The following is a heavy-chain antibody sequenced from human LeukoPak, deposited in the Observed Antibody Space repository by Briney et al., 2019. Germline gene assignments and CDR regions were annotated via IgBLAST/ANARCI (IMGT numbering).Heavy chain of an antibody. CDR1: GYTFTSNY. J-gene: IGHJ4*02. Sequence: ASVKVSCKASGYTFTSNYKHWVRQAPGQGLEWMGMIYPRDGSTSYAQKFQGRVTVTRDTSTSTVHMELSGLRSEDTAVYYCARDQEGFDYWGQGTLVTVSS. CDR2: IYPRDGST. CDR3: ARDQEGFDY. V-gene: IGHV1-46*01.